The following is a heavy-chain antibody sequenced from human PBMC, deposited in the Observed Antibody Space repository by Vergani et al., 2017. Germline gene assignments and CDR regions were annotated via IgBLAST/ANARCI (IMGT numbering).Heavy chain of an antibody. Sequence: QVQLQESGPGLVKPSETLSLTCTVSGGSISSYYWSWIRQPPGKGLEWIGYIYYSGSTNYNPSLKSRVTISVDTSKNQFSLKLSSVTAADTAVYYCARDRAANSSSFDPWGQGTLVTVSS. D-gene: IGHD1-1*01. CDR1: GGSISSYY. CDR3: ARDRAANSSSFDP. CDR2: IYYSGST. J-gene: IGHJ5*02. V-gene: IGHV4-59*01.